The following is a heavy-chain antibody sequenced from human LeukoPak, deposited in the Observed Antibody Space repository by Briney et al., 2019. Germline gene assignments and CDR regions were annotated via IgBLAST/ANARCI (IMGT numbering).Heavy chain of an antibody. CDR1: GGTFSSYA. J-gene: IGHJ4*02. D-gene: IGHD3-16*02. V-gene: IGHV1-69*13. Sequence: GASVKVSCKASGGTFSSYAISWVRQAPGQGLEWMGGIIPIFGTANYAQKFQGRVTITADESTSTAYMELSSLRSEDTAVYYCATGVWGSYRSYGYWGQGTLVTVSS. CDR2: IIPIFGTA. CDR3: ATGVWGSYRSYGY.